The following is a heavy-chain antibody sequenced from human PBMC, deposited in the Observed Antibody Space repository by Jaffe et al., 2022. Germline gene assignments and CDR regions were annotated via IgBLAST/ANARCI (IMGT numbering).Heavy chain of an antibody. D-gene: IGHD7-27*01. CDR3: AKVLNWGSSVSGWYFDL. CDR1: GFTFDDYA. CDR2: ISWNSGSI. Sequence: EVQLVESGGGLVQPGRSLRLSCAASGFTFDDYAMHWVRQAPGKGLEWVSGISWNSGSIGYADSVKGRFTISRDNAKNSLYLQMNSLRAEDTALYYCAKVLNWGSSVSGWYFDLWGRGTLVTVSS. J-gene: IGHJ2*01. V-gene: IGHV3-9*01.